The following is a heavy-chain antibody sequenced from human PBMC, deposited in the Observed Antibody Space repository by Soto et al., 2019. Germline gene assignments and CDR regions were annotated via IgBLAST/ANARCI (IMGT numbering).Heavy chain of an antibody. J-gene: IGHJ5*02. D-gene: IGHD6-6*01. CDR3: ARGGKVWYSSSSRGLFDP. CDR2: IYYSGST. Sequence: SETLSLTCTVSGGSISSYYWSWIRQPPGKGLEWIGYIYYSGSTNYNPSLKSRVTISVDTSKNQFSLKLSSVTAADTAVYYCARGGKVWYSSSSRGLFDPWGKGPLVTVSS. CDR1: GGSISSYY. V-gene: IGHV4-59*01.